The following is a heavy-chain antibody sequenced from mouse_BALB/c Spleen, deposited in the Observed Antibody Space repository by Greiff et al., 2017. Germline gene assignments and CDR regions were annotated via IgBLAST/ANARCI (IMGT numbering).Heavy chain of an antibody. CDR2: INPSSGYT. J-gene: IGHJ4*01. Sequence: QVQLKESAAELARPGASVKMSCKASGYTFTSYTMHWVKQRPGQGLEWIGYINPSSGYTEYNQKFKDKTTLTADKSSSTAYMQLSSLTSEDSAVYYCARAGTGFVYYYAMDYWGQGTSVTVSS. CDR1: GYTFTSYT. CDR3: ARAGTGFVYYYAMDY. D-gene: IGHD4-1*01. V-gene: IGHV1-4*02.